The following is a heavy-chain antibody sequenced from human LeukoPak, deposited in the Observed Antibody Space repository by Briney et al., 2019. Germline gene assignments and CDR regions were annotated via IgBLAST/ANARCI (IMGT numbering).Heavy chain of an antibody. CDR3: ARDVRDISSLRFDY. D-gene: IGHD6-6*01. CDR2: ISSHSRDI. J-gene: IGHJ4*01. V-gene: IGHV3-21*01. CDR1: GFTFNTYS. Sequence: PGGSLRLSCAASGFTFNTYSMNWVRQAPGKGLEWVSSISSHSRDIYYADSVKGRFTISRDNAKNSLHLQMNSLRAEDTAVYYCARDVRDISSLRFDYWGHGILVTVSS.